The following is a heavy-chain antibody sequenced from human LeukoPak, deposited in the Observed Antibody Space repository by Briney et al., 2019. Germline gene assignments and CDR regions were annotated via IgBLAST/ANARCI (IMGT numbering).Heavy chain of an antibody. Sequence: SETLSLTCTVSSVSISSTTYYWGWIRQPPGKGLEWIGSIYYSVRTYYNPSLESRVTISVDTSKNQLSLKLSSVTAADTAVYYCARHALYGSGNNWFDPWGQGTLVTVSS. J-gene: IGHJ5*02. CDR2: IYYSVRT. CDR3: ARHALYGSGNNWFDP. CDR1: SVSISSTTYY. V-gene: IGHV4-39*01. D-gene: IGHD3-10*01.